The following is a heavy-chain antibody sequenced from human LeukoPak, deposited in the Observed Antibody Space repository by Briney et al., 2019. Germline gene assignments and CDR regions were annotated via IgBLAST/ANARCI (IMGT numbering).Heavy chain of an antibody. J-gene: IGHJ3*01. D-gene: IGHD1-26*01. CDR3: AKDLAVGTTPRVYAFDV. CDR2: VNRNSGTI. V-gene: IGHV3-9*01. Sequence: PGGSLTLSCAASGFTFYDYAMHWGRQVPGKGLEWVGGVNRNSGTIAYGDSVKGRFTISRDNARNSLYLQMNSLRTEDTALYYCAKDLAVGTTPRVYAFDVWGQGTMVTVS. CDR1: GFTFYDYA.